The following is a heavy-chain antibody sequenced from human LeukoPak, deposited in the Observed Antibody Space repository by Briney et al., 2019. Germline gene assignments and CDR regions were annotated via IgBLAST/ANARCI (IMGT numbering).Heavy chain of an antibody. J-gene: IGHJ4*02. D-gene: IGHD6-13*01. CDR2: INSDGSST. Sequence: PGRSLRLSCAASGFTFSSYWMHWVRQAPGKGLVWVSRINSDGSSTSYADSVKGRFTISRDNAKNTLYLQMNSLRAEDTAVYYCARAYSSSWYSFDYWGQGTLVTVSS. CDR1: GFTFSSYW. V-gene: IGHV3-74*01. CDR3: ARAYSSSWYSFDY.